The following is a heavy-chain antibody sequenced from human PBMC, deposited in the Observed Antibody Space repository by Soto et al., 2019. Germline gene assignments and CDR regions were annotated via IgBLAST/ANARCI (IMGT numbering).Heavy chain of an antibody. J-gene: IGHJ4*02. D-gene: IGHD3-22*01. V-gene: IGHV3-21*01. CDR2: ISSSSSYI. CDR1: GFTFSSYS. Sequence: EVQLVESGGGLVKPGGSLRLSCAASGFTFSSYSMNWVRQAPGKGLEWVSSISSSSSYIYYADSVKGRFTISRDNAKNSLYLKMNSLRAEDTAVYYCASHLRVSSGYWYYFDYWGQGTLVTVSS. CDR3: ASHLRVSSGYWYYFDY.